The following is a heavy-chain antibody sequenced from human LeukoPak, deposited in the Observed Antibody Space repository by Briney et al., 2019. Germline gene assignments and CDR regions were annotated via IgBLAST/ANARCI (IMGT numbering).Heavy chain of an antibody. CDR1: GGSFSSYY. CDR2: IYYSGST. Sequence: PSETLSLTCTVSGGSFSSYYWSWIRQPPGKGLEWIGYIYYSGSTNYNPSLKSRVTISLDTSKNQFSLKLSSVTAADTAVYYCARGGQLWFRDAFDIWGQGTMVTVSS. CDR3: ARGGQLWFRDAFDI. J-gene: IGHJ3*02. D-gene: IGHD5-18*01. V-gene: IGHV4-59*12.